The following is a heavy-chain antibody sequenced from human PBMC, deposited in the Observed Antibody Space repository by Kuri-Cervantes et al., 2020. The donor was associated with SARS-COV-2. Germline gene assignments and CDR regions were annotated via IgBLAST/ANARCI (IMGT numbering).Heavy chain of an antibody. Sequence: ESLKISCTVSGGSISSSSYYWGWIRQPPGKGLEWIGSIYYSGSTYYNPSLKSRVTISVDTSKNQFSLKLSSVTAADTAVYYCARGVYDILTGYYSLDYWGQGTLVTVSS. CDR3: ARGVYDILTGYYSLDY. J-gene: IGHJ4*02. D-gene: IGHD3-9*01. CDR2: IYYSGST. CDR1: GGSISSSSYY. V-gene: IGHV4-39*07.